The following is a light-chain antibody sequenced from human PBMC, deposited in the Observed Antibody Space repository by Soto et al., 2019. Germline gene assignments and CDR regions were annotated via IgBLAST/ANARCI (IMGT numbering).Light chain of an antibody. J-gene: IGKJ1*01. CDR3: ADYAKAPQT. Sequence: SPAAVSVKKGETAALSCRASRVVGDTYLAWYQQEPGQAPRLGVYGASSRATGVPDRRSASGSGTDRTRTIIRLEPEDCAGDDSADYAKAPQTFAQ. CDR2: GAS. CDR1: RVVGDTY. V-gene: IGKV3-20*01.